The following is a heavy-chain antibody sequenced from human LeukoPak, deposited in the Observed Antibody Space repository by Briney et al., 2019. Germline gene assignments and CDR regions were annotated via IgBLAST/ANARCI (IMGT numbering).Heavy chain of an antibody. CDR2: RGHSGDT. D-gene: IGHD1-1*01. Sequence: PSETLSLTCDVCGFSITSGVYWGCLRQSPGGGLEWIGRRGHSGDTYYIPSLRSRVTMSLDTPRNQFSLDLRSVSAADTAVYFCARVGPLAVGTGKRVYSFDYWGQGTLVTVSS. V-gene: IGHV4-38-2*01. CDR1: GFSITSGVY. J-gene: IGHJ4*02. CDR3: ARVGPLAVGTGKRVYSFDY.